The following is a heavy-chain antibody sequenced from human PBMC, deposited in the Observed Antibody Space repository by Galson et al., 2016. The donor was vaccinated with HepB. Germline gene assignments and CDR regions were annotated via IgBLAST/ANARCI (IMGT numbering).Heavy chain of an antibody. J-gene: IGHJ4*02. CDR2: VHYSEDT. CDR3: ARAGTTVTTYYYYLDS. V-gene: IGHV4-39*01. CDR1: GGSVTSNTYY. D-gene: IGHD4-11*01. Sequence: SETLSLTCTVSGGSVTSNTYYWGWIRQSPGKGLEWIGTVHYSEDTYYNPSLKSRVTLSVDTSENQFSLKLRSLTAADTAVYYCARAGTTVTTYYYYLDSWGQGTLVTVSP.